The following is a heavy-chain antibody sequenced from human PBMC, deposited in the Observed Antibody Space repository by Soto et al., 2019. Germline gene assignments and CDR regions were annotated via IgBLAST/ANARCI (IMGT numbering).Heavy chain of an antibody. CDR3: ARAGHVGAARSCCHTF. CDR1: GGSISSGFFF. J-gene: IGHJ4*02. V-gene: IGHV4-30-4*01. Sequence: QVQLQESGPGLVKPSQTLSLTCTVSGGSISSGFFFWSWLRQTPGKGLEWIGYTFHTGATHFNASLESRLSMSVDTSKNQFSMRLASVTAADTDVYYCARAGHVGAARSCCHTFWGQGVPVTVSS. CDR2: TFHTGAT. D-gene: IGHD1-26*01.